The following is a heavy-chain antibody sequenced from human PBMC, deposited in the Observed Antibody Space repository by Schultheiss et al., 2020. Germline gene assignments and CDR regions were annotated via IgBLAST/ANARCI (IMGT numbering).Heavy chain of an antibody. J-gene: IGHJ6*02. CDR2: IKSKTDGGTT. CDR1: GFTFSNAW. D-gene: IGHD1-7*01. CDR3: AKDEGRTTGYYYGMDV. V-gene: IGHV3-15*01. Sequence: GGSLRLSCAASGFTFSNAWMSWVRQAPGKGLEWVGRIKSKTDGGTTDYAAPVKGRFTISRDNSKNTLYLQMNSLRAEDTAVYYCAKDEGRTTGYYYGMDVWGQGTTVTVSS.